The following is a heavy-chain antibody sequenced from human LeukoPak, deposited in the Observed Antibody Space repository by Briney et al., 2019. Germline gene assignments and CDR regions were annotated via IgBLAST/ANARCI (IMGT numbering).Heavy chain of an antibody. J-gene: IGHJ3*02. CDR1: GFTFSSYS. CDR3: ARDQGVYCSGGSCTAFDI. Sequence: GGSLRLSCAASGFTFSSYSMNRVRQAPGKGLEWVSSISGSSSYIYYADSVKGRFTISRDNAKKSLYLEMNSLRAEDTAVYYCARDQGVYCSGGSCTAFDIWGQGTMVTVSS. CDR2: ISGSSSYI. V-gene: IGHV3-21*01. D-gene: IGHD2-15*01.